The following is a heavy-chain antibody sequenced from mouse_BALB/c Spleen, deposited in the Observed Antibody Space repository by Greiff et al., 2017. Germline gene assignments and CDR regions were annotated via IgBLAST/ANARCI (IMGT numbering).Heavy chain of an antibody. J-gene: IGHJ3*01. CDR3: ARERYDAFAY. Sequence: EVQRVESGGGLVQPGGSRKLSCAASGFTFSSFGMHWVRQAPEKGLEWVAYISSGSSTIYYADTVKGRFTISRDNPKNTLFLQMTSLRSEDTAMYYCARERYDAFAYWGQGTLVTVSA. CDR1: GFTFSSFG. V-gene: IGHV5-17*02. CDR2: ISSGSSTI. D-gene: IGHD2-14*01.